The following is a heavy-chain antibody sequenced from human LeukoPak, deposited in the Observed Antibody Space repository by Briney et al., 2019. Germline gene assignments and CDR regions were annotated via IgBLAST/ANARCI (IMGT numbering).Heavy chain of an antibody. Sequence: PGGSLRLSCAASGFTVSSNYMTWVRQAPGKGLEWVSILYAGGSTYYADSVRGRFTISRDTSKNTVSLQMNSLRAEDTAVYYCASGGTGARKYYSDPFHYWGQGTLVTVSS. J-gene: IGHJ4*02. CDR3: ASGGTGARKYYSDPFHY. CDR1: GFTVSSNY. V-gene: IGHV3-53*01. CDR2: LYAGGST. D-gene: IGHD3-10*01.